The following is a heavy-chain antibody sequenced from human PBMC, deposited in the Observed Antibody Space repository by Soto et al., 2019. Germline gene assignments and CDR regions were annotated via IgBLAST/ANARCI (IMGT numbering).Heavy chain of an antibody. D-gene: IGHD6-13*01. J-gene: IGHJ6*02. CDR2: IHHSGST. Sequence: SETLSLTCTAYGESFNSYYWSWIRQPPGKGLEWIGEIHHSGSTNYNPSLKSRVTFSIDTSKRQFSLKVRSVTAADTAVYYCARGKRGSSWYRGEEKYYYYGMDVWGQGTPVTVSS. V-gene: IGHV4-34*01. CDR1: GESFNSYY. CDR3: ARGKRGSSWYRGEEKYYYYGMDV.